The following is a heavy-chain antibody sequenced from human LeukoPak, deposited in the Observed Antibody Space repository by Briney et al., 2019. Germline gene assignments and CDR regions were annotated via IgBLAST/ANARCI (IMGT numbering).Heavy chain of an antibody. Sequence: SETLSLTCTVSGGSISSSSYYWGWIRQPPGKGLEWIGSIYYSGSTYYNPSLKSRVTISVDTSKNQFSLKLSSVTAADTAVYYCARHRSGTYYRFDYWGQGTLVTVSS. J-gene: IGHJ4*02. V-gene: IGHV4-39*01. D-gene: IGHD1-26*01. CDR3: ARHRSGTYYRFDY. CDR1: GGSISSSSYY. CDR2: IYYSGST.